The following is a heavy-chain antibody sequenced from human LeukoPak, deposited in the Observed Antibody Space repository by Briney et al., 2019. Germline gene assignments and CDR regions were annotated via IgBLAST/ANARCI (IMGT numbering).Heavy chain of an antibody. CDR1: GFTVSSNY. Sequence: GSLRLSCAASGFTVSSNYMSWVRQAPGKGLEWVSVIYSGGSTYYADSVKGRFTISRDNSKNTLYLQMNSLRAEDTAVYYCAASSSSKQPPFDYWGQGTLVTVSS. V-gene: IGHV3-53*01. CDR3: AASSSSKQPPFDY. J-gene: IGHJ4*02. D-gene: IGHD2-2*01. CDR2: IYSGGST.